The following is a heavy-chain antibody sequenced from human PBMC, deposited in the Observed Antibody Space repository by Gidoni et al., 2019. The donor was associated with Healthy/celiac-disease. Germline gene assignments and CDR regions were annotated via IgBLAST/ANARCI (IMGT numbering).Heavy chain of an antibody. V-gene: IGHV3-23*01. CDR3: AKVRSSTTWRYRERVGGAFDI. Sequence: EVQLLESGGGLVQPGGSLRLSCAASGFTFSSSAMSWVRQAPGKGLEWFSAISGSGGSTYYADSVKGRFTISRDNSKNTLYLQMNSLRAEDTAVYYCAKVRSSTTWRYRERVGGAFDIWGQGTMVTVSS. D-gene: IGHD2-2*01. CDR2: ISGSGGST. J-gene: IGHJ3*02. CDR1: GFTFSSSA.